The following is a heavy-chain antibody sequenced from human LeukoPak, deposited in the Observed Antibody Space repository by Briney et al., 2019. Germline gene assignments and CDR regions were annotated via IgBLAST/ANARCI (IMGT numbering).Heavy chain of an antibody. CDR2: VYYSGST. V-gene: IGHV4-59*12. D-gene: IGHD3-10*01. CDR3: ASLGITMVRGVIRSNMDV. CDR1: GGSLSTYY. Sequence: PSETLSLTCTVSGGSLSTYYWSWIRQPPGKGLEWVGYVYYSGSTNYNPSLKSRVTISADTSKNQFSLRLSSVTAADTAVYYCASLGITMVRGVIRSNMDVWGKGTTVTISS. J-gene: IGHJ6*03.